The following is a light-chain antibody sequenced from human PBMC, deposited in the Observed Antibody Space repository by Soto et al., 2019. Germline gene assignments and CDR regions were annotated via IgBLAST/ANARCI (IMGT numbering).Light chain of an antibody. V-gene: IGKV1-5*03. Sequence: DVQMTQSPSTLSASVGDRVTITCRASQSISNWLAWYQQKPGRAPKLLIYKTSTLESGVPSRFSGSGSGTEFTLTISSLQPDDFATYYCQQYDPSSFTFGQGTKLEI. CDR1: QSISNW. CDR2: KTS. J-gene: IGKJ2*01. CDR3: QQYDPSSFT.